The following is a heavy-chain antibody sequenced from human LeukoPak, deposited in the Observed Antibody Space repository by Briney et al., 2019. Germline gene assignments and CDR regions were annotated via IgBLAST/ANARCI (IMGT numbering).Heavy chain of an antibody. V-gene: IGHV4-59*11. D-gene: IGHD3-22*01. Sequence: LETLSLTCTVSGGSLSGHYWSWIRQPPGKRLEWIGYVSYTGRTKYNPSLQSRVTISIDTSESQFSLKLTSVTSADTAVYSCARLLDNDISGDPDTFDVWGQGTTVIVSS. CDR3: ARLLDNDISGDPDTFDV. CDR2: VSYTGRT. CDR1: GGSLSGHY. J-gene: IGHJ3*01.